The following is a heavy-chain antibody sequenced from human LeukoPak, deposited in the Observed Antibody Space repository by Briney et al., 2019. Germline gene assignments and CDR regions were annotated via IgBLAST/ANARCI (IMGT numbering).Heavy chain of an antibody. Sequence: GASVKVSCKASGYTFTGYYMHWVRQAPGQGLEWMGRINPNSGGTNYAQKFQGRVTMTRDTSISTAYMELNRLGSDDTAVNYCAREPGGAGTTIDYWGQGTLVTVSS. CDR3: AREPGGAGTTIDY. J-gene: IGHJ4*02. D-gene: IGHD1-7*01. CDR1: GYTFTGYY. V-gene: IGHV1-2*06. CDR2: INPNSGGT.